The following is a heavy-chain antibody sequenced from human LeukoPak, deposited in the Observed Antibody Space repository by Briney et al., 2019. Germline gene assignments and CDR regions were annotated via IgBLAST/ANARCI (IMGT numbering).Heavy chain of an antibody. Sequence: SETLSLTCTVSGGSASTIDYYWGWLRQPPGKGLEWIGSVYYSGSTYYNAPLKSRVTISVDTSKNQFSLKLSAVTAADTAMYYCARDNPWVAAAGTLGIDWFDPWGQGTLVTVSS. V-gene: IGHV4-39*07. CDR2: VYYSGST. J-gene: IGHJ5*02. CDR1: GGSASTIDYY. CDR3: ARDNPWVAAAGTLGIDWFDP. D-gene: IGHD6-13*01.